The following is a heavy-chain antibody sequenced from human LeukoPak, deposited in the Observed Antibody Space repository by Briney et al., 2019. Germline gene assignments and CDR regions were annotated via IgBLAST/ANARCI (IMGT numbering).Heavy chain of an antibody. D-gene: IGHD2-15*01. V-gene: IGHV3-33*01. CDR1: GFTFSSYG. J-gene: IGHJ4*02. CDR2: IWYDGSNK. Sequence: GGSLRLSCAASGFTFSSYGMHWVRQAPGKGLEWVAVIWYDGSNKYYADSVKGRFTISRDNSKNTLYLQMNSLRAEDTAVYYCARDGLEGGDIVVVVAAYYFDYWGQGTLVTVSS. CDR3: ARDGLEGGDIVVVVAAYYFDY.